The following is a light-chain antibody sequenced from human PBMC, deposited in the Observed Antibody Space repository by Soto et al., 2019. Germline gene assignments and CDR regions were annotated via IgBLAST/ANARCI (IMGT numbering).Light chain of an antibody. Sequence: EIVMTQSPATLSVSPWERATLSCRASQSVSSNLAWYQQKPGQAPRLLISGASSRATGIPDRFSGSGFGTDFTLTISRLEPEDFALYYCQHYAGGSRITFGQGTRLEIK. V-gene: IGKV3-20*01. CDR2: GAS. CDR1: QSVSSN. CDR3: QHYAGGSRIT. J-gene: IGKJ5*01.